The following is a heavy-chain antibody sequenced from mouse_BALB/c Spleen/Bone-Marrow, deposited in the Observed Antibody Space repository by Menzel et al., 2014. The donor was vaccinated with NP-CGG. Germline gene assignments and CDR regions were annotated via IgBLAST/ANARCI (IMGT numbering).Heavy chain of an antibody. CDR3: ASRGGYYAMDC. CDR2: IYPGNGDT. V-gene: IGHV1-12*01. Sequence: QVQLQQPGAELAKPGASVKMSCKASGYTFTSYNMHWVKQTPGQGLEWIGAIYPGNGDTSYNQKFKGKVALTAEKSSSAACMQLSSRTSEDSAVYYCASRGGYYAMDCWGQGTSVTGSS. J-gene: IGHJ4*01. CDR1: GYTFTSYN.